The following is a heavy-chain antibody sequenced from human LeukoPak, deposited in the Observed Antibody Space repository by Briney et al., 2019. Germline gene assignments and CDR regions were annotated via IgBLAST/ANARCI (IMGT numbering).Heavy chain of an antibody. CDR3: ARDTPYDTSGYFFDY. V-gene: IGHV1-46*01. CDR2: INPSGGNT. CDR1: GYSFTSYN. D-gene: IGHD3-22*01. Sequence: ASVKVSCKTSGYSFTSYNLHWVRQAPGQRLEWMGIINPSGGNTNYAQKFQGRVTMTRDTSTSTVYMELSSLRSEDTAVYYCARDTPYDTSGYFFDYWGQGTLVTVSS. J-gene: IGHJ4*02.